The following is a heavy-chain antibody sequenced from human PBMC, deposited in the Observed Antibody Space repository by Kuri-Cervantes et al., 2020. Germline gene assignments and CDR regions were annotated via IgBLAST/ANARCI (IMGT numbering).Heavy chain of an antibody. CDR3: AKVESLGAYFDY. CDR2: ISRITSTI. CDR1: GFSFRSYS. J-gene: IGHJ4*02. Sequence: GESLKISCAASGFSFRSYSMNWVRQAPGKGLEWVSYISRITSTIYYANSVKGRFTISRDNSKNTLYLQMNSLRAEDTAVYYCAKVESLGAYFDYWGQGTLVTVSS. V-gene: IGHV3-48*01. D-gene: IGHD3-16*01.